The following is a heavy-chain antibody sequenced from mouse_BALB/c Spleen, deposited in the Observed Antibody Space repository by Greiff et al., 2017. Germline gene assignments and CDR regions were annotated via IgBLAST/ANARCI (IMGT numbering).Heavy chain of an antibody. V-gene: IGHV1-7*01. CDR3: ATITTVHFDY. J-gene: IGHJ2*01. D-gene: IGHD1-1*01. Sequence: QVQLQQSGAELAKPGASVKMSCKASGYTFTSYWMHWVKQRPGQGLEWIGYINPSTGYTEYNQKFKDKATLTADKSSSTAYMQLSSLTSEDSAVYYCATITTVHFDYWGQGTTLTVSS. CDR1: GYTFTSYW. CDR2: INPSTGYT.